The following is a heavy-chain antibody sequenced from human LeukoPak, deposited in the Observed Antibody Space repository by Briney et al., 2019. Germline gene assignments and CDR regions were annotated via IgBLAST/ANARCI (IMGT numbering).Heavy chain of an antibody. CDR2: ISGGGDST. V-gene: IGHV3-23*01. Sequence: GGSLRLSCAASGFIFDDYGMSWVRQVPGKGLEWVSVISGGGDSTYYADSVKGRFTISRDNSKNTLYLQMNSLRVEDTAVYYCAKDHRSYYGPYYGVDVWGQGTTVTVSS. J-gene: IGHJ6*02. D-gene: IGHD3-10*01. CDR1: GFIFDDYG. CDR3: AKDHRSYYGPYYGVDV.